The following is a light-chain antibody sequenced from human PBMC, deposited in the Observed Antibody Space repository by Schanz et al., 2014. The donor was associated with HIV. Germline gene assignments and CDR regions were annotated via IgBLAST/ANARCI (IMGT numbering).Light chain of an antibody. CDR3: SSYTSSSTVL. CDR2: SDD. CDR1: SSNIGSNT. J-gene: IGLJ2*01. Sequence: QSVLTQPPSASGTPGQRVTISCSGSSSNIGSNTVNWYQQLPGTAPNLLIYSDDQRPSGVPDRFFGSKSGTSASLAISGLQAEDETDYYCSSYTSSSTVLFGGGTKLTV. V-gene: IGLV1-44*01.